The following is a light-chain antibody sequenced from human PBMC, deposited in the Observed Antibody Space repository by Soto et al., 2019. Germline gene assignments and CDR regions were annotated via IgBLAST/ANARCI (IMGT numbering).Light chain of an antibody. CDR2: GAS. Sequence: EIVLTQSPGTLSLSPGERATLSCRASQSISSTYLAWYQQKPGQAPRLLMYGASSRATGIPDRFSGSGSGTDFTLTISRLEPEDFAVYYCQQYGSSRFTFGPGTKLDIK. CDR1: QSISSTY. V-gene: IGKV3-20*01. CDR3: QQYGSSRFT. J-gene: IGKJ3*01.